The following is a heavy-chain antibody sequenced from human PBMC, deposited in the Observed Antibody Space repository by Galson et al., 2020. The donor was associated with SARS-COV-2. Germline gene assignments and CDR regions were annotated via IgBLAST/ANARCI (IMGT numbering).Heavy chain of an antibody. V-gene: IGHV3-23*01. CDR2: ISDSGGST. Sequence: PGGALRLSCAASGFSFSSYALSWVRQAPGKGLNRGSAISDSGGSTYYADSVKGRFTISRDNSKNTLYLQMNSLGAEDTAVYYCAKGTPYGDYSYYYYGMDVWGQGTTVTVSS. CDR1: GFSFSSYA. J-gene: IGHJ6*02. D-gene: IGHD4-17*01. CDR3: AKGTPYGDYSYYYYGMDV.